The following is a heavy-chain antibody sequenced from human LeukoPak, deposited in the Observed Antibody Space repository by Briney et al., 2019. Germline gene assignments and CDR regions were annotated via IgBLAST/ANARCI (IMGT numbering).Heavy chain of an antibody. CDR1: GFNVTTNY. Sequence: GGSLRLSCAASGFNVTTNYMSWVRQAPGKGLEWVSVIYSGGTTYYADSVKGRFTISRDISKNTLSLQMNSLRAEDTAVYYCARGRRDGYNLGYWGQGTLVAVSS. D-gene: IGHD5-24*01. V-gene: IGHV3-53*01. J-gene: IGHJ4*02. CDR2: IYSGGTT. CDR3: ARGRRDGYNLGY.